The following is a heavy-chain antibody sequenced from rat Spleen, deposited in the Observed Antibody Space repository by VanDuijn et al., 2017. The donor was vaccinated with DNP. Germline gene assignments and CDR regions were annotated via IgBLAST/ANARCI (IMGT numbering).Heavy chain of an antibody. CDR1: GFTFSSYD. D-gene: IGHD1-9*01. CDR3: ATSTGISLYAMDA. J-gene: IGHJ4*01. Sequence: EVQLVESGGGLLQPGRSLKLSCAASGFTFSSYDMAWVRQAPSKGLEWVASVNTGGGITYYRDSVKGRFIVSRDGAKSTLFLQMDSLRSEDTATYYCATSTGISLYAMDAWGQGTSVTVSS. CDR2: VNTGGGIT. V-gene: IGHV5-25*01.